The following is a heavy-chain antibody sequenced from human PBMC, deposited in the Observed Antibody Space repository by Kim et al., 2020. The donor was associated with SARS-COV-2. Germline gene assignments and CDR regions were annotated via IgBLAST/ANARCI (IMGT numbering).Heavy chain of an antibody. CDR3: ARLALRSMVRGVIWGNWFDP. CDR1: GGSISSSSYY. J-gene: IGHJ5*02. Sequence: SETLSLTCTVSGGSISSSSYYWGWIRQPPGKGLEWIGSIYYSGSTYYNPSLKSRVTISVDTSKNQFSLKLSSVTAADTAVYYCARLALRSMVRGVIWGNWFDPWGQGTLVTVSS. CDR2: IYYSGST. D-gene: IGHD3-10*01. V-gene: IGHV4-39*01.